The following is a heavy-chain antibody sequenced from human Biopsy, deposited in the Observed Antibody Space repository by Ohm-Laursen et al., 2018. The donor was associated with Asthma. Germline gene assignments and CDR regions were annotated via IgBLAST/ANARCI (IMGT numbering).Heavy chain of an antibody. CDR1: VGTFKTYV. CDR2: INSVFGTT. V-gene: IGHV1-69*13. D-gene: IGHD2-2*01. CDR3: ARKAGSCISRTCYSLDF. Sequence: SVKVSCKSLVGTFKTYVIGWVRQAPGQGIEWMGGINSVFGTTTYPQKFQDRVTITADDSTSTVYMELSSLRSEDTAVYYCARKAGSCISRTCYSLDFWGQGTLVTVSS. J-gene: IGHJ4*02.